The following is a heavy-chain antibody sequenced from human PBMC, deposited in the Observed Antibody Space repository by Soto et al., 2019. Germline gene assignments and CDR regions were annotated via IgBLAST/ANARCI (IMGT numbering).Heavy chain of an antibody. Sequence: GASVKVPCNASGGAFDGYAGSWVRQAPGQGLEWMGGIIPMFETVNYAQRFQGRLTIAAEESTSTAYMELTSLTSAETAIYFCARGLRTGNYGMDVWGQGTTVTVSS. CDR1: GGAFDGYA. CDR2: IIPMFETV. J-gene: IGHJ6*02. CDR3: ARGLRTGNYGMDV. D-gene: IGHD2-15*01. V-gene: IGHV1-69*13.